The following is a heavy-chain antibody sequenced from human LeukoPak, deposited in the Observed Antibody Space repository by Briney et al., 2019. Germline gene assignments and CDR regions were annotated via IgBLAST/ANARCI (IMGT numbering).Heavy chain of an antibody. CDR3: ARDRTKRGVDY. J-gene: IGHJ4*02. CDR2: IYSGGST. V-gene: IGHV3-66*01. D-gene: IGHD1-14*01. CDR1: GFTVTSNY. Sequence: PGGSLRLSCAASGFTVTSNYMSWVRQAPGKGLEWVSVIYSGGSTYYADSVKGRFTISRDNSKNTLYLQMNSLRAEDTAVYYCARDRTKRGVDYWGQGTLVTVSS.